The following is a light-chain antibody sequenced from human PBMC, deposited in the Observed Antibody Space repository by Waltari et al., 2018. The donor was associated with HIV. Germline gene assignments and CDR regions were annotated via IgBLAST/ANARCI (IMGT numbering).Light chain of an antibody. Sequence: EIVLTQSPATLSLSPGERATLSCRASQSVTTYLAWYQQKPGQAPRLLIYDASNRATGIPARFSGSGSGTDFTLTISSLEPEDFAVYYCQQRSTWPRTFGQGTKVKIK. CDR2: DAS. J-gene: IGKJ1*01. CDR3: QQRSTWPRT. V-gene: IGKV3-11*01. CDR1: QSVTTY.